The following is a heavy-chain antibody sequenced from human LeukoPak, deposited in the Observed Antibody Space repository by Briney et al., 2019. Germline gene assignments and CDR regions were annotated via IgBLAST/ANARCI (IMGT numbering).Heavy chain of an antibody. CDR1: GFTFSSYA. D-gene: IGHD6-13*01. Sequence: PGGSLRLSCAASGFTFSSYAMSWVRQAPGKGLEWVSAISGSGGSTYYADSVKGRFTISRDNSKNTLYLQMNSLRAEDTAVYYCAKDLGQQLGPSYYYYYGMDVWGQGTTVTVSS. J-gene: IGHJ6*02. V-gene: IGHV3-23*01. CDR3: AKDLGQQLGPSYYYYYGMDV. CDR2: ISGSGGST.